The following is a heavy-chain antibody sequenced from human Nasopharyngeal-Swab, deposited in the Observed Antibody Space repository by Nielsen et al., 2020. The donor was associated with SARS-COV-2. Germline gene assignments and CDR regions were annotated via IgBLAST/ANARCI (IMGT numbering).Heavy chain of an antibody. CDR3: ARDFGIAAAGGYYYYYYMDV. V-gene: IGHV1-18*01. CDR2: ISAYNGNT. D-gene: IGHD6-13*01. J-gene: IGHJ6*03. Sequence: WVRQAPGQGLEWVGWISAYNGNTNYAQKLQGRVTMTTDTSTSTAYMELRSLRSDDTAVYYCARDFGIAAAGGYYYYYYMDVWGKGTTVTVSS.